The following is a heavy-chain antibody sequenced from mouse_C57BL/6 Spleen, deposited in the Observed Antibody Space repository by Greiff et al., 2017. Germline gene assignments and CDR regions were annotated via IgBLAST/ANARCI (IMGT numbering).Heavy chain of an antibody. D-gene: IGHD1-1*01. CDR2: IHPSDSDT. J-gene: IGHJ4*01. CDR1: GYTFTSYW. CDR3: AISPTTGVADYYAMDY. Sequence: QVQLQQPGAELVKPGASVKVSCKASGYTFTSYWMHWVKQRPGQGLEWIGRIHPSDSDTNYNQKFKGKATLTVDKSSSTAYMQLSSLTAEDSAVYYSAISPTTGVADYYAMDYWGQGTSVTVSS. V-gene: IGHV1-74*01.